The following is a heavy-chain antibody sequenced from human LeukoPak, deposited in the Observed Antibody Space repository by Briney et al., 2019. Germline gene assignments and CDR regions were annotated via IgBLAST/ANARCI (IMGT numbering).Heavy chain of an antibody. CDR1: RGSLSGYY. CDR2: INYSGST. Sequence: SETLSLTRAGYRGSLSGYYGSWIRQPPGKGLEWIGEINYSGSTNYNPPINSRVTISVDTSKNEFSVRLNSVPAAETAVYYCARHYGKENWGQGTPVTVSS. J-gene: IGHJ4*02. CDR3: ARHYGKEN. D-gene: IGHD4-17*01. V-gene: IGHV4-34*01.